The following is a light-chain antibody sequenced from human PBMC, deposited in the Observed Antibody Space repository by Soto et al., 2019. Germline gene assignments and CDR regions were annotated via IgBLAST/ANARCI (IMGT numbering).Light chain of an antibody. J-gene: IGLJ2*01. CDR2: EVT. CDR3: SSKRSSSTLV. Sequence: QPVLTQPASVSGSPGQSITISCTGTSSDVGGYNYVSWYQQHPGKAPKLMIYEVTNRPSGVSRRFSGSKSGNTASLTISGLQAEDEADYYCSSKRSSSTLVFGGGTKVTVL. V-gene: IGLV2-14*01. CDR1: SSDVGGYNY.